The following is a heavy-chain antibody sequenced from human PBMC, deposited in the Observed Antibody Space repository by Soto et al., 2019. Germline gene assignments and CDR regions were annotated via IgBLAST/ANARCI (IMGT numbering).Heavy chain of an antibody. CDR1: GFTFSDYW. Sequence: EVQLVESGGGLVQPGGSLRLSCAASGFTFSDYWMNWVRQAPGKGLEWVASIKYDGGEKDYVDSVKGRFTISRDTGKTSLYLDLASLRSADTAVYYCQSEGVAADYYVARWGQRTPVIVCS. J-gene: IGHJ4*02. D-gene: IGHD2-15*01. V-gene: IGHV3-7*05. CDR3: QSEGVAADYYVAR. CDR2: IKYDGGEK.